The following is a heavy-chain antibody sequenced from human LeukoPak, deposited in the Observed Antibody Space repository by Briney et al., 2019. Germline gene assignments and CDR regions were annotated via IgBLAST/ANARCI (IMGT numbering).Heavy chain of an antibody. Sequence: SVKVSCKASGGTFSSYAISWVRQAPGQGLEWMGRIIPIFGTANYAHKFQGRVTITTDESTSTAYMELSSLRSEDTAVYYCARYYCSGGSCYPYDAFDIWGQGTMVTVSS. CDR1: GGTFSSYA. J-gene: IGHJ3*02. CDR2: IIPIFGTA. V-gene: IGHV1-69*05. CDR3: ARYYCSGGSCYPYDAFDI. D-gene: IGHD2-15*01.